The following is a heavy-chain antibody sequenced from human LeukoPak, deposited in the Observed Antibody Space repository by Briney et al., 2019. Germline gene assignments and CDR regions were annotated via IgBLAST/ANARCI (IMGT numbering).Heavy chain of an antibody. CDR3: ARDDYDYVWGSYRFDAFDI. CDR1: GFTFSSYG. D-gene: IGHD3-16*02. CDR2: IWYDGSNK. J-gene: IGHJ3*02. Sequence: GGSLRLSCAASGFTFSSYGMHWVRQAPGKGLEWVAVIWYDGSNKYYADSVKGQFTISRDNSKNTLYLQMNSLRAEDTAVYYCARDDYDYVWGSYRFDAFDIWGQGTMVTVSS. V-gene: IGHV3-33*01.